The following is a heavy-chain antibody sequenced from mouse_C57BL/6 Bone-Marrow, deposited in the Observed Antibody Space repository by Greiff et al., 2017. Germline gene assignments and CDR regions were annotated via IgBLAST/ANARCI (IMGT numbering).Heavy chain of an antibody. CDR3: STTYITVDY. Sequence: VKLQQPGAELVKPGASVKLSCKASGYTFTSYWMHWVKQRPGQGLEWIGMIYPNSGSNNYNEKFKSKATLTVDKSSSTAYMQLTRLTSEDSAVYYCSTTYITVDYWGQGTPLTVSS. CDR1: GYTFTSYW. CDR2: IYPNSGSN. V-gene: IGHV1-64*01. J-gene: IGHJ2*01. D-gene: IGHD5-5*01.